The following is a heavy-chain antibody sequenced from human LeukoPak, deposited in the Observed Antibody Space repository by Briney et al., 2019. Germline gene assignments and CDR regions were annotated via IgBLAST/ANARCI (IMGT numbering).Heavy chain of an antibody. CDR3: ARNSVVY. Sequence: GGSLRLSCAASGFTFSSYGMNWVRQAPGRGLEWVSSISGSSSYIYYADSVKGRLTISRDSAKNSLYLQMNSLRAEDTAVYYCARNSVVYWGQGTQVTVSS. CDR2: ISGSSSYI. D-gene: IGHD2-15*01. J-gene: IGHJ4*02. V-gene: IGHV3-21*01. CDR1: GFTFSSYG.